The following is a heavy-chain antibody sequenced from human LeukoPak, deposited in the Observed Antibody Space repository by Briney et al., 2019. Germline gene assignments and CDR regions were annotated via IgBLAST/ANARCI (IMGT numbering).Heavy chain of an antibody. CDR1: GFTFSSYS. CDR3: ARLGTGDDY. V-gene: IGHV3-21*01. D-gene: IGHD7-27*01. Sequence: GGSLRLSCAASGFTFSSYSMNWVRQAPGKGLEWVSSISSSSSYIYYADSVKGRFTISRDNAKNSPYLQVNSLRAEDTAVYYCARLGTGDDYWGQGTLVTVSS. J-gene: IGHJ4*02. CDR2: ISSSSSYI.